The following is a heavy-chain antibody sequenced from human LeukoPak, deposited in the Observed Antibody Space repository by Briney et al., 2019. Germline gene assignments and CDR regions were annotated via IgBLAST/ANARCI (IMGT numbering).Heavy chain of an antibody. CDR3: ARDIYDILTGYLVCGMDV. Sequence: PGGSLRLSCVASGFTFSTYTMNWVRQAPGKGLEWVSCISGSNSYIHYADSVKGRFTISRDNAKNSLYLQMNSLRAEDTAVYYCARDIYDILTGYLVCGMDVWGQGTTVTVSS. CDR1: GFTFSTYT. D-gene: IGHD3-9*01. J-gene: IGHJ6*02. V-gene: IGHV3-21*01. CDR2: ISGSNSYI.